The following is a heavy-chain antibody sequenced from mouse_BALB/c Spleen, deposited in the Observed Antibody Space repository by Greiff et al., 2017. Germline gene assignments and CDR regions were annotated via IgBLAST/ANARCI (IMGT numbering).Heavy chain of an antibody. V-gene: IGHV3-8*02. J-gene: IGHJ3*01. Sequence: EVQLQESGPSLVKPSQTLSLTCSVTGDSITSGYWNWIRKSPGNKLEYMGYISYSGSTYYNPALKSRISITRDTSRNQYYLQLNSVTTEDTATDYCGRGGDWFAYWGQGTLVTVSA. CDR2: ISYSGST. CDR1: GDSITSGY. CDR3: GRGGDWFAY.